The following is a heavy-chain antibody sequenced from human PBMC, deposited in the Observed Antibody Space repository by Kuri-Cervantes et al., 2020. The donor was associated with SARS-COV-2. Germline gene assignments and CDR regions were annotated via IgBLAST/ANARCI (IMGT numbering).Heavy chain of an antibody. D-gene: IGHD7-27*01. V-gene: IGHV4-59*04. J-gene: IGHJ3*02. CDR2: IYYSGST. CDR3: ARPKLTGEGDAFDI. Sequence: SETLSLTCTVSGGSISSHYWSWIRQPPGKGLEWIGYIYYSGSTYYNPSLKSRVTISVDTSKNQFSLKLSSVTAADTAVYYCARPKLTGEGDAFDIWGQGTMVTVSS. CDR1: GGSISSHY.